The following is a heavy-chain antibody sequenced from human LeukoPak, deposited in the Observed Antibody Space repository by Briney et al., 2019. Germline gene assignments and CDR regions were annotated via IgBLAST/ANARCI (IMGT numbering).Heavy chain of an antibody. Sequence: PGGSLRLSCGTSGFTFSKTWMSWVRQAPGKGLEWVANIKDDGSETFHADSVKGRFTISRDNARGTLYVQMNSLRAEDTAVYYCAKAPEYYYDSSGYYSDYWGQGTLVTVSS. CDR3: AKAPEYYYDSSGYYSDY. V-gene: IGHV3-7*03. CDR1: GFTFSKTW. CDR2: IKDDGSET. D-gene: IGHD3-22*01. J-gene: IGHJ4*02.